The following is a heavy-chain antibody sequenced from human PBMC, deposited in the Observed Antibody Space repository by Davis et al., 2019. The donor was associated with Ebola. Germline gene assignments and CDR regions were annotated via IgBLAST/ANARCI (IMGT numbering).Heavy chain of an antibody. D-gene: IGHD1-14*01. Sequence: PSEILSLTCAVYGGSFSGYYWSWIRQPPGKGLEWIGEINHSGSTNYNPSLKSRVTISVDTSKNQFSLKLSSVTAADTAVYYCARDQGYNDYWGQGTLVTVSS. CDR1: GGSFSGYY. CDR2: INHSGST. CDR3: ARDQGYNDY. V-gene: IGHV4-34*01. J-gene: IGHJ4*02.